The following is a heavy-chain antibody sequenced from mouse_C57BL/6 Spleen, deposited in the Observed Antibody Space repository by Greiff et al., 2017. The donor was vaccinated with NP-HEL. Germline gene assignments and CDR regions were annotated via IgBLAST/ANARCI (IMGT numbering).Heavy chain of an antibody. Sequence: DVMLVESGGGLVKPGGSLKLSCAASGFTFSSYAMSWVRQTPEKRLEWVATISDGGSYTYYPDNVKGRFTISRDNAKNNLYLQMSHLKSEDTAMYYCARDRGNYDYDGRAWFAYWGQGTLVTVSA. D-gene: IGHD2-4*01. CDR1: GFTFSSYA. CDR2: ISDGGSYT. J-gene: IGHJ3*01. CDR3: ARDRGNYDYDGRAWFAY. V-gene: IGHV5-4*01.